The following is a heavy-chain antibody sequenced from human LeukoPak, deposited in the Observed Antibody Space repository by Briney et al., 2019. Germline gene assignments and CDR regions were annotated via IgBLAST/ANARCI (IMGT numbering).Heavy chain of an antibody. CDR2: INPDNGGT. CDR1: GYTFADYY. J-gene: IGHJ6*03. CDR3: ARSSGYYSSLFYMHV. V-gene: IGHV1-2*02. Sequence: ASVKVSCKASGYTFADYYMNWVRQAPGQGLEWMGWINPDNGGTNYAQKFQGRVTMTSDMSTSTVYMELSSLRSEDTAVYYCARSSGYYSSLFYMHVWGKGTTVTVSS. D-gene: IGHD3-22*01.